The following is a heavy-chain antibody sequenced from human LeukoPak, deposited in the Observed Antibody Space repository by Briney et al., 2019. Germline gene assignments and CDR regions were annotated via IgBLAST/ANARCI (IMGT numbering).Heavy chain of an antibody. CDR2: INPNSGGT. V-gene: IGHV1-2*02. D-gene: IGHD6-13*01. Sequence: ASVKVSCKASVYTFTGYYMHWVRQAPGQGLEWMGWINPNSGGTNYAQKFQGRVTMTRDTSISTAYMELSRLRSDDTAVYYCARDRRIAAAGYYYYYMDVWGKGTTVTISS. CDR1: VYTFTGYY. J-gene: IGHJ6*03. CDR3: ARDRRIAAAGYYYYYMDV.